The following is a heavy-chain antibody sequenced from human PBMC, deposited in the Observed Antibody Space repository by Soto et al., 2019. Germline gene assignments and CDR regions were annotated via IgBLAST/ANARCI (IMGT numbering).Heavy chain of an antibody. CDR2: ISGSGGST. V-gene: IGHV3-23*01. D-gene: IGHD3-22*01. Sequence: PGGSLSLSWAASGFTFSTYAMSWVRQPPGKGQKWVSAISGSGGSTYYADSVKGRFTISRDNSKNTLYLQMNSLRAEDTAVYYCAKDLSAPFYYYDSSGYYRGFDYWRQVTLVT. CDR1: GFTFSTYA. J-gene: IGHJ4*02. CDR3: AKDLSAPFYYYDSSGYYRGFDY.